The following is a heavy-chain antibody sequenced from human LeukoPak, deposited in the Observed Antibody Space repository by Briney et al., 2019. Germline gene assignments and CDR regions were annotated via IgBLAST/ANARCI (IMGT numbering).Heavy chain of an antibody. D-gene: IGHD3-10*01. Sequence: GASVRVSCKASGYTFIAYYMHWVRQAPGQGLEWMGWINPNSGGTNYAQKFQGRVTMTRGTSISTVYMELSRLRSDDTAVYYCARDTAGSDYWGQGTLVTVSA. V-gene: IGHV1-2*02. CDR3: ARDTAGSDY. J-gene: IGHJ4*02. CDR2: INPNSGGT. CDR1: GYTFIAYY.